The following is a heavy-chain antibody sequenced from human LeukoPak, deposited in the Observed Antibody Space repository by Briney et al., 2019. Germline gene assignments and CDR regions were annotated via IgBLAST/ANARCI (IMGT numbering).Heavy chain of an antibody. D-gene: IGHD3-22*01. J-gene: IGHJ4*02. CDR2: IKQDGSEK. Sequence: GGSLRLSCAASGFISSSYWMSWVRLAPGQGLEWVANIKQDGSEKYYVDSVKGRFTISRDNAKNSLYLQMNSLRGEDTAVYYCARSTHYYDSSGYFYFDYWGQGTLVTVSS. CDR3: ARSTHYYDSSGYFYFDY. CDR1: GFISSSYW. V-gene: IGHV3-7*01.